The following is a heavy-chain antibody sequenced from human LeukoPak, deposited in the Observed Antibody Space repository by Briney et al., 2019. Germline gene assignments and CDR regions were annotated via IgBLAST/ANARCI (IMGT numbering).Heavy chain of an antibody. CDR1: GGSISSGSYY. D-gene: IGHD5-18*01. V-gene: IGHV4-61*02. CDR3: ARAGIPYYFDY. Sequence: SQTLSLTCTVSGGSISSGSYYWSWIRQPAGKGLEWIGRIYTSGSTNYNPSLKSRVTISVDTSKNQFSLKLSSVTAADTAVYYSARAGIPYYFDYWGQGTLVTVSS. CDR2: IYTSGST. J-gene: IGHJ4*02.